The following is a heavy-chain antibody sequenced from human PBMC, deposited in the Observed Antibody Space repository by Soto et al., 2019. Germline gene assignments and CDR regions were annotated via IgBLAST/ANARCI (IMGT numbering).Heavy chain of an antibody. CDR3: ARDPGVLSSGGVDI. CDR1: GYTFTSYG. D-gene: IGHD1-26*01. Sequence: QGQLVQSGAEVKKPGASVKVSCKASGYTFTSYGISWVRQAPGPGLEWMGWISAYNGNTNYAQKLQGRVTMTTDTPASTAYMELRSLRSDDTAVYYCARDPGVLSSGGVDIWGQGTMVTVSS. V-gene: IGHV1-18*01. CDR2: ISAYNGNT. J-gene: IGHJ3*02.